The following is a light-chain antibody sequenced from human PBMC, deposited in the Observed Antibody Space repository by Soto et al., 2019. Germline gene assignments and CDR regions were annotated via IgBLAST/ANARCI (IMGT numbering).Light chain of an antibody. Sequence: QSALTQPPSASGSPGQSVTISCTGASSDISGHNYVSWYQQHPGKAPKLMIYEVSKRPSWVPDRFPASKSGNTASLTVSGLQAEDEADYYCSSYAGANNWVFGGGTKVTVL. V-gene: IGLV2-8*01. CDR1: SSDISGHNY. J-gene: IGLJ3*02. CDR3: SSYAGANNWV. CDR2: EVS.